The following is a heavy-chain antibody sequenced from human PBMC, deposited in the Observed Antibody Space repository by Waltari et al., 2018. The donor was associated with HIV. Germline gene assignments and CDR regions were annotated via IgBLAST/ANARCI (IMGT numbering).Heavy chain of an antibody. CDR1: GYTFTAYA. CDR3: ARGVALVRGVKIRGHMDV. V-gene: IGHV1-18*01. Sequence: VKLWRSGAEVKRPGASAGVSCSPSGYTFTAYAITWVRQAPGQGLEWMGCINNYDGQTNFAEKFQGRVTMTTDTSKSTAYMELRSLRSDDTAVYFCARGVALVRGVKIRGHMDVWGQGTTVTVSS. CDR2: INNYDGQT. J-gene: IGHJ6*02. D-gene: IGHD3-10*01.